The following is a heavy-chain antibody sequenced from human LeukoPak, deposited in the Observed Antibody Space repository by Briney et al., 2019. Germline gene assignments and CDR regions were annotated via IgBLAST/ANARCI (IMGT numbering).Heavy chain of an antibody. D-gene: IGHD1-1*01. CDR3: ARDRDYNWKHEG. Sequence: SETLSLTCTVSGSSISSGGYYWSWIRQPPGMGLEWIGYIYQSGSTYYNPSLKSRVTISLDRSKNQFSLKLSSVTAADTAVYYCARDRDYNWKHEGWGQGTLVTVSS. CDR2: IYQSGST. V-gene: IGHV4-30-2*01. J-gene: IGHJ4*02. CDR1: GSSISSGGYY.